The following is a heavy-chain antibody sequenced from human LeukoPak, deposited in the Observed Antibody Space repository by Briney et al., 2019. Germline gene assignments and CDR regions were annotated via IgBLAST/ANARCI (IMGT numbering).Heavy chain of an antibody. CDR3: ARPAQGGGSQYYYYYVLDV. CDR2: ISWNSDSI. CDR1: GFTFDDYG. J-gene: IGHJ6*02. Sequence: PGGSLRLSCVASGFTFDDYGMHWVRHAPGKGLEWVSGISWNSDSIGYADSVKGRFTISGDNAKNSLYLQMSSLRPEDTALYYCARPAQGGGSQYYYYYVLDVWGQGTTVTVSS. D-gene: IGHD3-16*01. V-gene: IGHV3-9*01.